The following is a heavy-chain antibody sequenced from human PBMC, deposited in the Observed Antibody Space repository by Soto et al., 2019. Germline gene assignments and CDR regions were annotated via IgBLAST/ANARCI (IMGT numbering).Heavy chain of an antibody. CDR1: GGSISSYY. J-gene: IGHJ6*03. D-gene: IGHD5-12*01. CDR2: IYYSGST. V-gene: IGHV4-59*08. CDR3: ARHHIGYYYYYMDV. Sequence: SETLSLTCTVSGGSISSYYWSWIRQPPGKGLEWIGYIYYSGSTNYNPSLKSRVTISVDTSKNQFSLKLSSVTAADTAVYYCARHHIGYYYYYMDVWGKGTTVTVSS.